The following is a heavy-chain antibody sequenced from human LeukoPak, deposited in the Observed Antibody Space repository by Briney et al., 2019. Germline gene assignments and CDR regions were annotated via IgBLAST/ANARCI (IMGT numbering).Heavy chain of an antibody. Sequence: GASVKVSCKASGYTFTGYYMYWVRQAPGQGLEWMGRIIPILGIANYAQKFQGRVTITADKSTSTAYMELSSLRSEDTAVYYCARAGYSSGPLGCDYWGQGTLVTVSS. CDR1: GYTFTGYY. D-gene: IGHD6-19*01. CDR3: ARAGYSSGPLGCDY. J-gene: IGHJ4*02. CDR2: IIPILGIA. V-gene: IGHV1-69*04.